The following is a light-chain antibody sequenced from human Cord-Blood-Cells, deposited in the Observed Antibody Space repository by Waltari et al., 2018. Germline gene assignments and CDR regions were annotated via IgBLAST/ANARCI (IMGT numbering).Light chain of an antibody. CDR2: GAS. J-gene: IGKJ4*01. CDR3: QQYNNWPPVT. CDR1: QSVSSN. V-gene: IGKV3-15*01. Sequence: EIVMTQSPATLSVSPGERATLSCRASQSVSSNLAWYQQKPGQAPRLLIYGASTRATRSPARFSGSGSGTEFTLTISSLQSEDFAVYYCQQYNNWPPVTFGGGTKVEIK.